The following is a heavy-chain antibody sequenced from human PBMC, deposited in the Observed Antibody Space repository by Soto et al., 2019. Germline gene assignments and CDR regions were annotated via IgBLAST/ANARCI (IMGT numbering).Heavy chain of an antibody. D-gene: IGHD4-17*01. Sequence: SSETLSLTCTVSGGSINNGAYYYSWIRQSPGEGLEWLGSVYYSGNTYYNPSLHSRVTISIDTSKRQFFLNLSSMTAADTAVYWCARPNTGHNWFGPWGQGTLVTVSS. CDR3: ARPNTGHNWFGP. CDR1: GGSINNGAYY. CDR2: VYYSGNT. J-gene: IGHJ5*02. V-gene: IGHV4-39*01.